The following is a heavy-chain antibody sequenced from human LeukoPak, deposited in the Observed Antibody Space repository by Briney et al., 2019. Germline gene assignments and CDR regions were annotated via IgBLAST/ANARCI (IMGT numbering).Heavy chain of an antibody. CDR3: ARVPPIDDSSGYYHDAFDI. V-gene: IGHV4-34*01. D-gene: IGHD3-22*01. CDR1: GGSFSGYY. Sequence: PSETLSLTCAVYGGSFSGYYWSWIRQPPGKGLEWIGEINHSGSTNYNPSLKSRVTISVDTSKNQFSLKLSSVTAADTAVYCCARVPPIDDSSGYYHDAFDIWGQGTMVTVSS. CDR2: INHSGST. J-gene: IGHJ3*02.